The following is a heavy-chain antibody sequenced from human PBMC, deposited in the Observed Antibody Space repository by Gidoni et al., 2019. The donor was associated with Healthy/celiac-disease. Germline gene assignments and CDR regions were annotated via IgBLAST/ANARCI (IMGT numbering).Heavy chain of an antibody. CDR1: GSSLSTSGMC. CDR2: IDWDDDK. Sequence: HVTLSESGPALVKPTQTLTLTCTFSGSSLSTSGMCVSWIRQPPGKALEWLALIDWDDDKYYSTSLKTRLTISKDTSKNQVVLTVTNMDPVDTATYYFARMGPVSSSWRSAWFNPWSQGTLVTVSS. V-gene: IGHV2-70*01. D-gene: IGHD6-13*01. J-gene: IGHJ5*02. CDR3: ARMGPVSSSWRSAWFNP.